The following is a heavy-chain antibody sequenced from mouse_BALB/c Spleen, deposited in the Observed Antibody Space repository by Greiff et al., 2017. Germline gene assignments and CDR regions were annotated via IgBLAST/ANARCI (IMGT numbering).Heavy chain of an antibody. D-gene: IGHD2-1*01. J-gene: IGHJ3*01. Sequence: EVQGVESGGGLVKPGGSLKLSCAASGFTFSSYAMSWVRQSPEKRLEWVAEISSGGSYTYYPDTVTGRFTISRDNAKNTLYLEMSSLRSEDTAMYYCARVEKYGNYPAWFAYWGQGTLVTVSA. CDR2: ISSGGSYT. V-gene: IGHV5-9-4*01. CDR3: ARVEKYGNYPAWFAY. CDR1: GFTFSSYA.